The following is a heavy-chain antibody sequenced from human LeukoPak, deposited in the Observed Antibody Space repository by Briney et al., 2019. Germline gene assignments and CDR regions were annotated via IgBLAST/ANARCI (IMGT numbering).Heavy chain of an antibody. CDR3: ARGSYYYDSSGPAGVAFDS. CDR1: GGSISSGDYY. Sequence: SQTLSLTCTVSGGSISSGDYYWSWIRQPPGKGLEWIGYIYYSGSTYYNPSLKSRVTISVDTSKNQFSLKLSSVTAADTAVYYCARGSYYYDSSGPAGVAFDSWGQGTMVTVSS. CDR2: IYYSGST. D-gene: IGHD3-22*01. J-gene: IGHJ3*02. V-gene: IGHV4-30-4*08.